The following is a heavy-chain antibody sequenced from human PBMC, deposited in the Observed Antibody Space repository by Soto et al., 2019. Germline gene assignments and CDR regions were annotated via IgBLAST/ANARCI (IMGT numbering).Heavy chain of an antibody. CDR2: IYSGGGT. CDR1: GFTVSSNY. D-gene: IGHD5-12*01. V-gene: IGHV3-53*04. Sequence: PGGSLRLSCAASGFTVSSNYMSWVRQAPGKGLEWVSVIYSGGGTYYADSVKGRFTISRHNSKNTLYLQMNSLRAEDTAVYYCARGGSSRGYSGYVTAFDIWGQGTMVTVSS. CDR3: ARGGSSRGYSGYVTAFDI. J-gene: IGHJ3*02.